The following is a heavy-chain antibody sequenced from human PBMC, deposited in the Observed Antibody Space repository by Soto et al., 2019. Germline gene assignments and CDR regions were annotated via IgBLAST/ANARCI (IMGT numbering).Heavy chain of an antibody. D-gene: IGHD1-26*01. Sequence: QVQLQESGPGRVKPSETLSLTCTVSRFSISIDRYYWTWIRQSPGKGLEWIGYISHTGFTKYNPYVESRVTISVDTSKNHFSLKLRSVTAADTDVYYCAREVSSAHISDFDFWGQGTLVSVSS. J-gene: IGHJ4*02. CDR1: RFSISIDRYY. V-gene: IGHV4-61*03. CDR3: AREVSSAHISDFDF. CDR2: ISHTGFT.